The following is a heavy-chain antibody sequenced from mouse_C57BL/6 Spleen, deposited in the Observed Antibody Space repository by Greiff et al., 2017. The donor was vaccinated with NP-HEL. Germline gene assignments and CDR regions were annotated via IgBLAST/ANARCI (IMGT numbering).Heavy chain of an antibody. Sequence: EVHLVESGGGLVKPGGSLKLSCAASGFTFSDYGMHWVRQAPEKGLEWVAYISSGSSTIYYADTVKGRFTISRDNAKNTLFLQMTSLRSEDTAMYYCARLWYGSSPHWYFDVWGTGTTVTVSS. J-gene: IGHJ1*03. CDR3: ARLWYGSSPHWYFDV. V-gene: IGHV5-17*01. CDR2: ISSGSSTI. D-gene: IGHD1-1*01. CDR1: GFTFSDYG.